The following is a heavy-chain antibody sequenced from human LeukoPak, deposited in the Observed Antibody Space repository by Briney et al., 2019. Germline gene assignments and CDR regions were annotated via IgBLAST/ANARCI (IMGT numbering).Heavy chain of an antibody. D-gene: IGHD3-16*01. Sequence: PGGSLRLSCAASGFIFSTYSMSWVHQAPGKGLEWVSYISSSNIYYADSVKGRFTISRDNAKNSLYLQMNSLRAEDTAVYYCAREGGFDYWGQGTLVTVSS. CDR3: AREGGFDY. CDR2: ISSSNI. V-gene: IGHV3-48*01. CDR1: GFIFSTYS. J-gene: IGHJ4*02.